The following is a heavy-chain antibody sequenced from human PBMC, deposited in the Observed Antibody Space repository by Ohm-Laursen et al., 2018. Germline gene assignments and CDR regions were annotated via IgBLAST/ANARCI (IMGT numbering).Heavy chain of an antibody. V-gene: IGHV3-21*01. CDR2: ITTSSGYI. CDR3: ARTFRDYYYYGMDV. CDR1: GFIFTDYT. Sequence: GSLRLSCTASGFIFTDYTMNWFRQTPGRGPEWVSSITTSSGYIYYADSVKGRFTISRDNSKNTLYLQMNSLRAEDTAVYYCARTFRDYYYYGMDVWGQGTTVTVSS. J-gene: IGHJ6*02. D-gene: IGHD3-10*01.